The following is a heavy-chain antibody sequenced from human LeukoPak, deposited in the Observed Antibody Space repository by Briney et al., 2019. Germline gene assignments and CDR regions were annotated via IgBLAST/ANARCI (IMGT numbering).Heavy chain of an antibody. CDR3: ARARDIVVVPAGDAFDI. D-gene: IGHD2-2*01. J-gene: IGHJ3*02. CDR2: IYTSGST. V-gene: IGHV4-4*07. Sequence: ASETLSLTCTVSGGSISSYYWSWIRQPARKGLEWIGRIYTSGSTNYNPSLKSRVTMSVDTSKNQFSLKLSSVTAADTAVYYCARARDIVVVPAGDAFDIWGQGTMVTVSS. CDR1: GGSISSYY.